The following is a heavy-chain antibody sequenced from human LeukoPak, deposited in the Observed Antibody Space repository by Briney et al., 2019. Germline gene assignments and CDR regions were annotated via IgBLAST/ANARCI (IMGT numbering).Heavy chain of an antibody. V-gene: IGHV4-34*03. D-gene: IGHD2-2*01. CDR3: RRQTRYCSRTSCYGAVACLYFDY. Sequence: PSETLSLTCAVYGGSFSGYYWSWIRQPPGKGLEWSGGIYNSGSTNYNPSLKSRVTISVDTSKNQFSLKRSSVTAADTAVYYCRRQTRYCSRTSCYGAVACLYFDYWGQGTLGTASS. CDR2: IYNSGST. CDR1: GGSFSGYY. J-gene: IGHJ4*02.